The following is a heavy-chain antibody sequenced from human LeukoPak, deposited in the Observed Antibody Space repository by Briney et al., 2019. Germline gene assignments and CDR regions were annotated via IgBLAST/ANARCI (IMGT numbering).Heavy chain of an antibody. CDR1: GFTFSSYN. J-gene: IGHJ3*02. CDR2: ISASGVST. D-gene: IGHD2-21*01. V-gene: IGHV3-23*01. CDR3: AKRNCGGDCKGVFDI. Sequence: PGGSLRLSCAASGFTFSSYNMNWVRQAPGKGLEWVSVISASGVSTYYADSVKGRFSISRDNSKNTLYLQMDSLRAEDTAVFYCAKRNCGGDCKGVFDIWGQGTVVTVSS.